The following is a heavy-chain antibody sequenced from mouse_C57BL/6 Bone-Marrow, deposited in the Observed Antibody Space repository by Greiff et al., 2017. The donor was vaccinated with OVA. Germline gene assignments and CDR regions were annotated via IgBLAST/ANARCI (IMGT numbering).Heavy chain of an antibody. CDR3: AREYSNYRFAY. J-gene: IGHJ3*01. Sequence: QVQLQQPGAELVMPGASVKLSCKASGYTFTSYWMHWVKQRPGQGLEWIGEIDPSDSYTNYNQKFKGKSTLTVDKSSSTAYMQLSSLTSEDSAVYYCAREYSNYRFAYGGQGTLVTVSA. D-gene: IGHD2-5*01. V-gene: IGHV1-69*01. CDR2: IDPSDSYT. CDR1: GYTFTSYW.